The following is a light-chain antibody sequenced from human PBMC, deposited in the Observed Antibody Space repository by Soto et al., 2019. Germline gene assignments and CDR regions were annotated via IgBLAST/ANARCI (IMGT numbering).Light chain of an antibody. CDR1: SSDVGGYNY. CDR3: SSYAGSNLWV. J-gene: IGLJ3*02. CDR2: EVS. V-gene: IGLV2-8*02. Sequence: QSALTQPPSESRSPGQSVTISCTGTSSDVGGYNYVSWYQQHPGKAPKLMIYEVSKRPSGVPDRFSGSKSGNTASLTVSGLQAEDESDYYCSSYAGSNLWVFGGGTKVTIL.